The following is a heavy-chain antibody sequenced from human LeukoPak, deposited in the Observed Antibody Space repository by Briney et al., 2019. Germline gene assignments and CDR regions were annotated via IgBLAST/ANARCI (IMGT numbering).Heavy chain of an antibody. D-gene: IGHD3-9*01. V-gene: IGHV3-64D*06. CDR2: ISSNGGST. CDR1: GFTFSSYA. CDR3: VKDSDLVLTGYLFDY. Sequence: PGGSLRLSCSATGFTFSSYAMHWVRQAPGKGLEYVSAISSNGGSTYYADSVKGRFTISRDNSKNTLYLQMSSLRAEDTAAYYCVKDSDLVLTGYLFDYWGQGTLVTVSS. J-gene: IGHJ4*02.